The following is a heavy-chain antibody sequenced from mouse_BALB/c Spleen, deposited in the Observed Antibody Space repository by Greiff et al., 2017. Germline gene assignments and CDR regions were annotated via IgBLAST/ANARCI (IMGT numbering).Heavy chain of an antibody. CDR3: ARDSAGTRFAY. J-gene: IGHJ3*01. V-gene: IGHV5-9-4*01. CDR2: ISSGGSYT. D-gene: IGHD4-1*01. CDR1: GFTFSSYA. Sequence: EVKLVESGGGLVKPGGSLKLSCAASGFTFSSYAMSWVRQSPEKRLEWVAEISSGGSYTYYPDTVTGRFTISRDNAKNTLYLEMSSLRSEDTAMYYCARDSAGTRFAYWGQGTLVTVSA.